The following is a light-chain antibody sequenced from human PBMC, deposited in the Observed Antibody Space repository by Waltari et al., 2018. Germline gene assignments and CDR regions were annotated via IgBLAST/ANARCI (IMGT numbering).Light chain of an antibody. V-gene: IGLV3-1*01. CDR3: HTWDSSIAGV. CDR2: QTN. Sequence: SYDLTQPPSVSVSPGQTASITCSGDKLGHKYVCWYQQKAGQSPVLVMFQTNNRPSGIPERFSGSRSGNTVTLTIGGAQAMDEADYYCHTWDSSIAGVFGGGTKLTVL. J-gene: IGLJ2*01. CDR1: KLGHKY.